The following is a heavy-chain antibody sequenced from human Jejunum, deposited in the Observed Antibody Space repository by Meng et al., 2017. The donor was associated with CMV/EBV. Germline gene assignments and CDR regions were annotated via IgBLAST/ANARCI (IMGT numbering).Heavy chain of an antibody. V-gene: IGHV1-18*01. CDR2: ISADNGNT. CDR3: ARDRPADDAFDI. CDR1: AYPFTNYG. Sequence: CQPSAYPFTNYGRSWVRQAPGQGLEWMGWISADNGNTNYVQKFQGRVTMTTDTSTSTAYMELRSLRSDDTAVYYCARDRPADDAFDIWGQGTMVTVSS. J-gene: IGHJ3*02.